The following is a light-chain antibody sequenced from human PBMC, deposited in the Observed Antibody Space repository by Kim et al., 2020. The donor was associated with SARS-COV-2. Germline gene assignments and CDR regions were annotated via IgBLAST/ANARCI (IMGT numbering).Light chain of an antibody. V-gene: IGLV4-69*01. CDR1: TGQSSYA. J-gene: IGLJ2*01. CDR2: LYSDGRH. Sequence: SVKLTCTLSTGQSSYAIAWLQQQPGKGPRYLMRLYSDGRHTKGDGIPDRFSGSTSGSEYSLTISSLQSEDEADYYCQTWGSGIGVFGGGTQLTVL. CDR3: QTWGSGIGV.